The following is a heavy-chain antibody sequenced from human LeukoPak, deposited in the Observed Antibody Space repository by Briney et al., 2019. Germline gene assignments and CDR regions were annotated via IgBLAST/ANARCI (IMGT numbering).Heavy chain of an antibody. CDR2: IYYSGST. V-gene: IGHV4-59*12. CDR3: ARDVRWLRPDY. D-gene: IGHD5-24*01. Sequence: PSETLSLICTVSGHSISRYYWNWIRQPPGKGLVWIGYIYYSGSTNYNPSLKSRVNISVDSSKNQFTLELSSVTAADTAVYYCARDVRWLRPDYWGQGTLVTVSS. J-gene: IGHJ4*02. CDR1: GHSISRYY.